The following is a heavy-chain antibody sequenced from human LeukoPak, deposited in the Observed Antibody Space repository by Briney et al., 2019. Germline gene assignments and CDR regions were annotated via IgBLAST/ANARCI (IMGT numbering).Heavy chain of an antibody. CDR2: IRSNGDDI. Sequence: GGSLRLSCAASGFIFRHYTMTWVRQAPGKGLEWVSHIRSNGDDIRYADFVEGRFTISRDNAKNSLYLQMNSLRAEDTAVYYCASTDDYNVYWGQGTLVTVSS. CDR1: GFIFRHYT. D-gene: IGHD5-24*01. CDR3: ASTDDYNVY. J-gene: IGHJ4*02. V-gene: IGHV3-21*05.